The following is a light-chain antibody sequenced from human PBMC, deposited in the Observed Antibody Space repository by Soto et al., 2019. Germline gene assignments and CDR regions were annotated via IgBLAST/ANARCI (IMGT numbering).Light chain of an antibody. CDR2: SAS. CDR3: QQSSTMPYT. V-gene: IGKV1-39*01. Sequence: DTQMTQSPSSLSASVGDRVTITCRASQSISKYLNWYQHKPGKAPKFLIYSASDLQSGVPSRFSGSGDGTDFTLTISSVQPEDLATYYCQQSSTMPYTFGQGTNLELK. J-gene: IGKJ2*01. CDR1: QSISKY.